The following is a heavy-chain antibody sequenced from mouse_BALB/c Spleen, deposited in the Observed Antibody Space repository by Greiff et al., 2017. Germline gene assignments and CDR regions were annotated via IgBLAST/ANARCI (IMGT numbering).Heavy chain of an antibody. CDR1: GYTFTSYW. D-gene: IGHD2-14*01. V-gene: IGHV1-69*02. CDR2: IDPSDSYT. CDR3: AYRYES. J-gene: IGHJ2*01. Sequence: QVQLQQPGAELVKPGASVKLSCKASGYTFTSYWMHWVKQRPGQGLEWIGEIDPSDSYTNYNQKFKGKATLTVDKSSSTAYMQLSSLTSEDSAVYYCAYRYESWGQGTTLTVSS.